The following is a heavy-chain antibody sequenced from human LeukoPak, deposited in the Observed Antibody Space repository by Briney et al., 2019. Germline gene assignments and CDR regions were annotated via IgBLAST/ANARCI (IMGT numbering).Heavy chain of an antibody. D-gene: IGHD6-19*01. CDR3: ARESPVPDDF. V-gene: IGHV3-7*01. Sequence: GGSLRLSCTASGFTFSRYWMSWVRQAPGKGLEWVANRNEDGNRKYYVDSVKGRFTISRDNAKNSLYLQMNSLRAEDTAVYYCARESPVPDDFWGQGTLVTVSS. J-gene: IGHJ4*02. CDR2: RNEDGNRK. CDR1: GFTFSRYW.